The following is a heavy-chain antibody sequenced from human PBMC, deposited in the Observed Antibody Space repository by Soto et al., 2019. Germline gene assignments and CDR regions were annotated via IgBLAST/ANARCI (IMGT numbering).Heavy chain of an antibody. D-gene: IGHD6-19*01. CDR3: AKDEGYRTVAGTVGVVY. V-gene: IGHV3-30*18. J-gene: IGHJ4*02. CDR2: ISYDGSNK. Sequence: QVQLVESGGGVVQPGRSLRLSCAASGFTFSSYGMHWVRQAPGKGLEWVAVISYDGSNKYYADSVKGRFTISRDNSKNTLYLQMNSLRDEDTAVYYCAKDEGYRTVAGTVGVVYWGQGTLVTVSS. CDR1: GFTFSSYG.